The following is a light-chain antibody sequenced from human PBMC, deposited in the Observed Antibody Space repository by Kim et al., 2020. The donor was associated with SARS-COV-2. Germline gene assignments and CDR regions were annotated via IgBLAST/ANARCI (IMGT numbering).Light chain of an antibody. V-gene: IGKV1-39*01. CDR2: AAS. J-gene: IGKJ1*01. CDR3: QQSYSTLWT. Sequence: ASVGDSVTVTCRGSQSINKYLNWYQQKPGRAPKLLIYAASTLQNGAPSRFSGGGSGTDFTLTISSLQPEDFATYYCQQSYSTLWTFGQGTKVDIK. CDR1: QSINKY.